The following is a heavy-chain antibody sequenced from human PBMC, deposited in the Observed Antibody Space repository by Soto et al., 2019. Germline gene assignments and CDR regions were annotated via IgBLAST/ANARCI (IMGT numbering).Heavy chain of an antibody. D-gene: IGHD1-26*01. Sequence: EVQLVESGGGLVQSGGSLRLSCAASGFTLSDHYMDWVRQAPGKGLEWVGRTKNKANRYTTEYAASVNGRFTISRDDSKNSLYLQMNSLKTEDTAVYYCARWVSGSPDNWGQGTLVTVSS. J-gene: IGHJ4*02. CDR1: GFTLSDHY. CDR2: TKNKANRYTT. CDR3: ARWVSGSPDN. V-gene: IGHV3-72*01.